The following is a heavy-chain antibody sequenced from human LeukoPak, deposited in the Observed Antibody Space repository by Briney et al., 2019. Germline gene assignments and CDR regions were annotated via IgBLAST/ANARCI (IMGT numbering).Heavy chain of an antibody. Sequence: ASVKVSCKASGYTFTGYYMHWVRQAPGQGLEWMGWISPNSGGTNYAQKFQGRVTMTRDTSISTACMELSRLRSDDTAVYYCARGRFGESGWFDPWGQGTLVTVSS. CDR3: ARGRFGESGWFDP. CDR2: ISPNSGGT. D-gene: IGHD3-10*01. CDR1: GYTFTGYY. J-gene: IGHJ5*02. V-gene: IGHV1-2*02.